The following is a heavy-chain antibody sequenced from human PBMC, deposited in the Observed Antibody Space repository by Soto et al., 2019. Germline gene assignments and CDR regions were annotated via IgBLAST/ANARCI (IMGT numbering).Heavy chain of an antibody. CDR1: GGTFSSYA. J-gene: IGHJ6*02. V-gene: IGHV1-69*13. CDR3: ARASYCSGGSCYPFPDYYYYGMDV. CDR2: IIPIFGTA. D-gene: IGHD2-15*01. Sequence: SVKVSCKASGGTFSSYAISWVRQAPGQGLEWMGGIIPIFGTANYAQKFQGRVTITADESTSTAYMELSSLRSEDTAVYYCARASYCSGGSCYPFPDYYYYGMDVWGQGTTVTVSS.